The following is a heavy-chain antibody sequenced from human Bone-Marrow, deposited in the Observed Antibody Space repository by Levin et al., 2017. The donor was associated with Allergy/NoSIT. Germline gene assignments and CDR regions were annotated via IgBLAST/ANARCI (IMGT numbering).Heavy chain of an antibody. V-gene: IGHV1-2*02. D-gene: IGHD3-10*01. CDR3: ASNTMVRGVITSPGYYGMDV. Sequence: VASVKVSCKASGYTFTGYYMHWVRQAPGQGLEWMGWINPNSGGTNYAQKFQGRVTMTRDTSISTAYMELSRLRSDDTAVYYCASNTMVRGVITSPGYYGMDVWGQGTTVTVSS. CDR2: INPNSGGT. CDR1: GYTFTGYY. J-gene: IGHJ6*02.